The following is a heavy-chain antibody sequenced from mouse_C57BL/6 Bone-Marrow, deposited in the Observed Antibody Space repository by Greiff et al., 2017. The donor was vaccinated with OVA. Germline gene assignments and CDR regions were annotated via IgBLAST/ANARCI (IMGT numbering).Heavy chain of an antibody. V-gene: IGHV5-16*01. J-gene: IGHJ4*01. Sequence: EVMLVESEGGLVQPGSSMTLSCTASGFTFSDYYMAWVRQVPEKGLEWVANINYDGSSTYYLDSLKSRFIISRDNAKNILYLQMSSLKAEDTATYYCARGLYAMDYWGQGTSVTVSS. CDR2: INYDGSST. CDR3: ARGLYAMDY. CDR1: GFTFSDYY.